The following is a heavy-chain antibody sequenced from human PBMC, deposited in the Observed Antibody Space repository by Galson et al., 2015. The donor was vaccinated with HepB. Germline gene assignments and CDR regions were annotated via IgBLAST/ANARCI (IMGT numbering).Heavy chain of an antibody. Sequence: SLRLSCAASGFTFSSYGMHWVRQAPGKGLEWVAVISYDGSNKYYADSVKGRFTISRDNSKNTLYLQMNSLRAEDTAVYYCAKDSGSGVVQYYFDYWGQGTLVTVSS. CDR1: GFTFSSYG. CDR3: AKDSGSGVVQYYFDY. D-gene: IGHD3-3*01. CDR2: ISYDGSNK. J-gene: IGHJ4*02. V-gene: IGHV3-30*18.